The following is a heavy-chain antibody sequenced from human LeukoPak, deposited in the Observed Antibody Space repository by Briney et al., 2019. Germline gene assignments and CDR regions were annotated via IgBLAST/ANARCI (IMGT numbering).Heavy chain of an antibody. V-gene: IGHV3-43*02. CDR3: AKESGKFDY. CDR2: ISADGGST. J-gene: IGHJ4*02. Sequence: EGSLRLSCVASGLTFHDYAMHWVRQAPGKGLEWVSLISADGGSTFYADSVRGRFSISGDNSKNSLYLQMNSLRTEDTAMYYCAKESGKFDYWGQGALVAVSS. CDR1: GLTFHDYA.